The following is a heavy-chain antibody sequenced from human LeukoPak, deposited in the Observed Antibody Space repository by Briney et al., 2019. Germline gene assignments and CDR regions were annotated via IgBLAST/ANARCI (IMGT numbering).Heavy chain of an antibody. Sequence: PSETLSLTCTVSGGSISSYYWSWIRQPPGKGLEWIGYIYYSGSTNYNPSLKSRVTISVDTSKNQFSLKLSSVTAADTAVYYCARGSGDSQSYYDILTGYYKYYYYYYMDVWGKGTTVTISS. CDR1: GGSISSYY. J-gene: IGHJ6*03. CDR2: IYYSGST. V-gene: IGHV4-59*01. D-gene: IGHD3-9*01. CDR3: ARGSGDSQSYYDILTGYYKYYYYYYMDV.